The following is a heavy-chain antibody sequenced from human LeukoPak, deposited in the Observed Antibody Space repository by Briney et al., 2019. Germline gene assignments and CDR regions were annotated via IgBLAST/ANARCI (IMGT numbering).Heavy chain of an antibody. CDR2: INHSGST. Sequence: PSETLSLTCAVYGGSFSGYYWSWIRQPPGKGLEWIGEINHSGSTNYNPSLKSRVTISVDTSKNQFSLKLSSVTAADTAVYYCARTYSSSWYESFFDYWGQGTLVTVSS. CDR3: ARTYSSSWYESFFDY. CDR1: GGSFSGYY. V-gene: IGHV4-34*01. D-gene: IGHD6-13*01. J-gene: IGHJ4*02.